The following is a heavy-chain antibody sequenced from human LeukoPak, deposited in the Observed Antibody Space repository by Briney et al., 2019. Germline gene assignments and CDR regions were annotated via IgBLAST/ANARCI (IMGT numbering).Heavy chain of an antibody. D-gene: IGHD3-22*01. CDR2: IKSKTDGGTT. J-gene: IGHJ6*02. Sequence: GGSLRLSCAASGFTFSNAWMSWVRQAPGKGLEWVGRIKSKTDGGTTDYAAPVKGRFTISRDDSKNTLYLQMNSLKTEDTAVYYCTTEAEWGYYDSSGYYGMDVWGQGTTVTVSS. V-gene: IGHV3-15*01. CDR3: TTEAEWGYYDSSGYYGMDV. CDR1: GFTFSNAW.